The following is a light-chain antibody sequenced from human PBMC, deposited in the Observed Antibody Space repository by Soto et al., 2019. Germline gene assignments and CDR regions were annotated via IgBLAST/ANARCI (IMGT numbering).Light chain of an antibody. CDR2: AAS. V-gene: IGKV1-9*01. CDR3: PQLYSYPLT. CDR1: QGIARY. Sequence: IQVTQSPSSLSASVGDRVTITCLASQGIARYLAWYQQKPGKAPKLLIYAASALQTGVSSRFSGSGYGTDFALTISNLQPEDFATYFWPQLYSYPLTFGGGTTVEF. J-gene: IGKJ4*01.